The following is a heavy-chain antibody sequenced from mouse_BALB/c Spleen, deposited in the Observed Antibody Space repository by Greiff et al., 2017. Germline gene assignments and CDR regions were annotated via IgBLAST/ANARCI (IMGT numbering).Heavy chain of an antibody. Sequence: EVMLVESGGGLVKPGGSLKLSCAASGFTFSSYAMSWVRQSPEKRLEWVAEISSGGSYTYYPDTVTGRFTISRDNAKNTLYLQMSSLRSEDTAMYYCARGPRRRTWFAYWGQGTLVTVSA. CDR1: GFTFSSYA. D-gene: IGHD3-1*01. CDR2: ISSGGSYT. CDR3: ARGPRRRTWFAY. V-gene: IGHV5-9-4*01. J-gene: IGHJ3*01.